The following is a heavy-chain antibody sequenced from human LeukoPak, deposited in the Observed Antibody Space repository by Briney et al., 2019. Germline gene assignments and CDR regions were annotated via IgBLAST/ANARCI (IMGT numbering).Heavy chain of an antibody. Sequence: RASVKVSCKASGYTFTGYYMHWVRQAPGQGLEWMGWINPNSGGTNYAQKFQGRVTMTRDTSISTAYMELSRLRSDDTAVYYCARWGVAVAVNWFDPWGQGTLVTVSS. D-gene: IGHD6-19*01. V-gene: IGHV1-2*02. J-gene: IGHJ5*02. CDR1: GYTFTGYY. CDR2: INPNSGGT. CDR3: ARWGVAVAVNWFDP.